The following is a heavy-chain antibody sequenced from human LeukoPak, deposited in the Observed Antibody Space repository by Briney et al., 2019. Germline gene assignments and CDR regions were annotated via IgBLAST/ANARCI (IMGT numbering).Heavy chain of an antibody. J-gene: IGHJ4*02. CDR2: IYTSGST. V-gene: IGHV4-4*07. CDR1: GGSISGHY. D-gene: IGHD3-10*01. CDR3: ARAFGSTDY. Sequence: SETLSLTCTVSGGSISGHYWSWSPPPAGKGLEWIGRIYTSGSTNYNPSLKGRVTMSVDTSKNQFSLKLSSVTAADTAMYYWARAFGSTDYWGQGTLVTVSS.